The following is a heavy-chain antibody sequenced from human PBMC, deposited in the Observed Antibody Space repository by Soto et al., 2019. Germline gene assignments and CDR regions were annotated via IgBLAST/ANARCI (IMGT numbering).Heavy chain of an antibody. D-gene: IGHD2-2*01. CDR3: ARVGAPAVLVNSSRGRAV. CDR2: TSWDGNNK. J-gene: IGHJ6*03. V-gene: IGHV3-30*04. Sequence: GGSLRLSCAASGFTFSGYAMHWVRQPPGKGLEWVAVTSWDGNNKYYADSVKGRFTISRDNSKNTLYLQMNSLRAEDMAVYYCARVGAPAVLVNSSRGRAVGGKGPRAT. CDR1: GFTFSGYA.